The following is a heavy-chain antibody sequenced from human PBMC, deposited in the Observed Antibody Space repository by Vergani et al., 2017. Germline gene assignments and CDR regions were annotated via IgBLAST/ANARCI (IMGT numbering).Heavy chain of an antibody. CDR2: IYYSGST. CDR1: GRSISSYY. D-gene: IGHD6-19*01. V-gene: IGHV4-59*01. Sequence: QVQLQESGPGLVKPSETLSLTCTVSGRSISSYYWSWIRQPPGKGLEWIGYIYYSGSTNYNPSLKSRVTISVDTSKNQFSLKLSSVTAADTAVYYCARRTKVAGTYYYYMDVWGKGTTVTVSS. J-gene: IGHJ6*03. CDR3: ARRTKVAGTYYYYMDV.